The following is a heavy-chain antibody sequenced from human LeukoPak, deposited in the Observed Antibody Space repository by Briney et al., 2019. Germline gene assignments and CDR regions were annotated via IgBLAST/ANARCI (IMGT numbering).Heavy chain of an antibody. CDR1: GASVSSGSYY. V-gene: IGHV4-61*01. Sequence: SETLSLTCTVSGASVSSGSYYWSWSRQPPGRGLEYIGYIYYSGSTNYNPSLKSRVTISADTSTNQFSLKLSSVTAADTALYYCARYCSSTSCSDNAFDIWGQGTMVTVSS. D-gene: IGHD2-2*01. J-gene: IGHJ3*02. CDR2: IYYSGST. CDR3: ARYCSSTSCSDNAFDI.